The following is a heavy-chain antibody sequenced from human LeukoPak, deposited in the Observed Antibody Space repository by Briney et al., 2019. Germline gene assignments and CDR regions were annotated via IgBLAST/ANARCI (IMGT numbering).Heavy chain of an antibody. D-gene: IGHD2-15*01. J-gene: IGHJ4*02. CDR1: GFTFSSYA. CDR3: AKAGAVVVVAAKYFDY. CDR2: ISGSGGST. Sequence: PGGSLRLSFAASGFTFSSYAITWVRQAPGKGREWVSAISGSGGSTYYADSVKGRFTISRDNSKNTLYLQMNSLRAEDTAVYYCAKAGAVVVVAAKYFDYWGQGTLVTVSS. V-gene: IGHV3-23*01.